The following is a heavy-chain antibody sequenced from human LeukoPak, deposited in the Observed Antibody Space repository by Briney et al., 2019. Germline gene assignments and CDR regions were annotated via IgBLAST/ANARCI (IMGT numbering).Heavy chain of an antibody. CDR1: GFTFSTYA. V-gene: IGHV3-30-3*01. D-gene: IGHD1-26*01. J-gene: IGHJ4*02. Sequence: AGGSLRLSCAASGFTFSTYAMSWVRQAPGKGLEWVAVISYDGSNKYYADSVKGRFTISRDNSKNTLYLQMNSLRAEDTAVYYCARDSSGSSSLDYWGQGTLVTVSS. CDR3: ARDSSGSSSLDY. CDR2: ISYDGSNK.